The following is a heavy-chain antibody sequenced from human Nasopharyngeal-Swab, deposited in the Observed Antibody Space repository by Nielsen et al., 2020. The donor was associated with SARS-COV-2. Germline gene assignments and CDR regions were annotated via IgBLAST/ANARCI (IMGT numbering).Heavy chain of an antibody. D-gene: IGHD3-10*01. J-gene: IGHJ4*02. V-gene: IGHV3-7*01. Sequence: GESLKISCADSGFTFSTYWMSWVRQAPGRGLEWVANIKQDGSEKYYVDSVKGRFTISRDNAKNSLYLQMNSLRGEDTAGYYCARDRGVRGSYYFDYWGQGTLVTVSS. CDR3: ARDRGVRGSYYFDY. CDR1: GFTFSTYW. CDR2: IKQDGSEK.